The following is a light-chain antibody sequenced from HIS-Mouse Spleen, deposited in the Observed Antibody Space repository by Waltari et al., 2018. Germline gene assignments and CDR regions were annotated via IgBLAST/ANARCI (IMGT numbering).Light chain of an antibody. J-gene: IGKJ1*01. V-gene: IGKV1-5*03. Sequence: DIQMTQSPSTLSASVGDRVTITCRARRGISSWLAWYQQKPGQAPQRLIYKASSLESGVPSRCSGSGSGTEFTLTISSRQPDDFATYYCQQYNSYPWTFGQGTKVEIK. CDR2: KAS. CDR3: QQYNSYPWT. CDR1: RGISSW.